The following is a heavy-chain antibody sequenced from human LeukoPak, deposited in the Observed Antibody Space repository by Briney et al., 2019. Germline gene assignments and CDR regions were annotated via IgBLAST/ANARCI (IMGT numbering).Heavy chain of an antibody. CDR3: ARLGRQQLDRPNRQGYYYYYYMDV. Sequence: SETLSLTCTVSGGSISSYYWSWIRRPPGKGLGWIGYVYYSGSTNYNPALKSRVTISVDTSKNQFSLKLSSVTAADTAVYYCARLGRQQLDRPNRQGYYYYYYMDVWGKGTTVTISS. V-gene: IGHV4-59*12. CDR2: VYYSGST. CDR1: GGSISSYY. D-gene: IGHD6-13*01. J-gene: IGHJ6*03.